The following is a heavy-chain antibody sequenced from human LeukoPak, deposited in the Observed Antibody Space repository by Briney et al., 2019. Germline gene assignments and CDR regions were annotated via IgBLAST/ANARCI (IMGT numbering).Heavy chain of an antibody. CDR3: AAWVVVTTTGWFDP. D-gene: IGHD2-2*01. CDR1: GFTVSSNY. Sequence: PGGSLRLSCAASGFTVSSNYMSWVRQAPGKGLEWVSVIYSGGNTYYSDSVKGRFTISRDNSKNTLYLQMNSLRPEDTAVYYCAAWVVVTTTGWFDPWGQGTLVTVSS. V-gene: IGHV3-66*02. CDR2: IYSGGNT. J-gene: IGHJ5*02.